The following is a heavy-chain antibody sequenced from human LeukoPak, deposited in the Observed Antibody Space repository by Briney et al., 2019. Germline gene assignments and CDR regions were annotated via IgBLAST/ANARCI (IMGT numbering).Heavy chain of an antibody. D-gene: IGHD5-12*01. CDR1: GYTLTSYY. Sequence: GASVKVSCKASGYTLTSYYMHWVRQAPGKGLEWVAVISYDGSNKYYADSVKGRFTISRDNSKNTLYLQMNSLRAEDTAVYYCAKGGSGYDQIDYWGQGTLVTVSS. J-gene: IGHJ4*02. CDR3: AKGGSGYDQIDY. CDR2: ISYDGSNK. V-gene: IGHV3-30*18.